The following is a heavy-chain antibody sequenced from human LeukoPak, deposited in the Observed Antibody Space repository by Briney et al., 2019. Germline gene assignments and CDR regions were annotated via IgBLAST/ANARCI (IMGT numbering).Heavy chain of an antibody. CDR3: ARYDFWSGYSFYYYYGMDV. D-gene: IGHD3-3*01. V-gene: IGHV3-7*01. CDR1: GFTFSSYW. Sequence: GGSLRLSCAASGFTFSSYWMSWVRQAPGKGLEWVANIKQDGSEKYYVDSVKGRFTISRDNAKNSLYLQMNSLRAEDTAVYYCARYDFWSGYSFYYYYGMDVWGQGTTVTVSS. J-gene: IGHJ6*02. CDR2: IKQDGSEK.